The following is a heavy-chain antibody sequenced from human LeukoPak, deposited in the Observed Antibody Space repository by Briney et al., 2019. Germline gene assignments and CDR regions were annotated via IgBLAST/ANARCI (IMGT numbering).Heavy chain of an antibody. CDR1: GFTFSSYE. CDR2: ISSSGSTI. V-gene: IGHV3-48*03. J-gene: IGHJ4*02. CDR3: ARDSRGYCSSTSCPDRRFDY. D-gene: IGHD2-2*01. Sequence: PGGSLRLFCAASGFTFSSYEMNWVRQAPGKGLEWVSYISSSGSTIYYADSVKGRFTISRDNAKNSLYLQMNSLRAEDTAVYYCARDSRGYCSSTSCPDRRFDYWGQGTLVTVS.